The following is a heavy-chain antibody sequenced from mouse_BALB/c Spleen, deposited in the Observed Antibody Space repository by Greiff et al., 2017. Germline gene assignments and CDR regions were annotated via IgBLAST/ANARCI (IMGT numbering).Heavy chain of an antibody. CDR2: IWAGGST. J-gene: IGHJ4*01. V-gene: IGHV2-9*02. Sequence: QVQLQESGPGLVAPSQSLSITCTVSGFSLTSYGVHWVRQPPGKGLEWLGVIWAGGSTNYNSALMSRLSISKDNSKSQVFLKMNSLQTDDTAMYYCARGLLRLRAMDYWGQGTSVTVSS. CDR1: GFSLTSYG. D-gene: IGHD1-2*01. CDR3: ARGLLRLRAMDY.